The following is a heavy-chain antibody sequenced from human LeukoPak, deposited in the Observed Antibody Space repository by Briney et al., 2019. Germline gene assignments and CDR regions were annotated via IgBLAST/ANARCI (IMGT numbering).Heavy chain of an antibody. Sequence: GASVKVSCKASGYTFTDHSITWVRQVPGQGLEWMGFISAYNGNIKYAQKLQGRVTMTTDTSTNTAYMELRSLSPDDTAVYYCARDLGSGYCRGTICYVPNWLDPWGPGTLVTVSS. V-gene: IGHV1-18*01. J-gene: IGHJ5*02. CDR1: GYTFTDHS. CDR3: ARDLGSGYCRGTICYVPNWLDP. CDR2: ISAYNGNI. D-gene: IGHD2-2*01.